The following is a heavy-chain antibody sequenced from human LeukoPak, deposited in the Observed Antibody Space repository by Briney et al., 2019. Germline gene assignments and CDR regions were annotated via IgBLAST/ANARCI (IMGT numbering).Heavy chain of an antibody. CDR1: GGTFSNYA. Sequence: RSSMKVSCKASGGTFSNYAISWVRQAPGQGLEWMGGIIIIFGTPNYAQKFQGRVTITADESTSTAYMELSSLRPDDTAVYYCARDHIVGAGYYYYYYMDVWGKGTTVTVSS. D-gene: IGHD1-26*01. CDR3: ARDHIVGAGYYYYYYMDV. J-gene: IGHJ6*03. V-gene: IGHV1-69*01. CDR2: IIIIFGTP.